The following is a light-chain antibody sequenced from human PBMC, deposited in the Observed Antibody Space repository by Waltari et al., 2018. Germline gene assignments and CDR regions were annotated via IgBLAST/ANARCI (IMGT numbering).Light chain of an antibody. CDR2: KAS. Sequence: DIQMTQSPSTLSASVGDRVTITCRASESIINWLAWYQQKPGKAPNLLIYKASSLESGVPSRFSGSGSGTEFTLTISSLQPDDFATYYCQQYNSYSPYTFGQGTKLEIK. V-gene: IGKV1-5*03. J-gene: IGKJ2*01. CDR3: QQYNSYSPYT. CDR1: ESIINW.